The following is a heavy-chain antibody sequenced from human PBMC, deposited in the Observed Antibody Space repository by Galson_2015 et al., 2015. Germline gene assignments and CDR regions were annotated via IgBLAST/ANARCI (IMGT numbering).Heavy chain of an antibody. J-gene: IGHJ4*03. Sequence: SLRLSCAASGFTFSSYAMSWVRQAPGKGLEWVSAISGSGGSAYYADSVKGRFTISRDNSKNTLYLQMNSLRAEDTAVYYCAKSKYPYGDYEDTYFDYWGQGTTVTVSS. CDR2: ISGSGGSA. V-gene: IGHV3-23*01. CDR1: GFTFSSYA. D-gene: IGHD4-17*01. CDR3: AKSKYPYGDYEDTYFDY.